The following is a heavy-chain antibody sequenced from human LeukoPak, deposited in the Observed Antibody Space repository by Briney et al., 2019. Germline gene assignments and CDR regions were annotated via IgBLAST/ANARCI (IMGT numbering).Heavy chain of an antibody. Sequence: AGGSLRLSCLASGFTFDGYAMHWVRQAPGKGLEWVSLITSDGGSTYYADSVKGRFTISRDNSKNSLYLQMNSLRPEDSASYYCAKDGGEESYYNYDYMDVWGKGTTVTVSS. CDR2: ITSDGGST. CDR1: GFTFDGYA. V-gene: IGHV3-43D*03. D-gene: IGHD3-16*01. CDR3: AKDGGEESYYNYDYMDV. J-gene: IGHJ6*03.